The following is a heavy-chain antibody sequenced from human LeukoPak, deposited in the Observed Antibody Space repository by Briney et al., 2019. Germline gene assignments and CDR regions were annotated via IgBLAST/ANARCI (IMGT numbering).Heavy chain of an antibody. CDR3: VSGDIEMATIPFDY. CDR1: GGSISSSSYY. CDR2: IYYSGST. D-gene: IGHD5-24*01. Sequence: PSETLSLTCTVSGGSISSSSYYWGWIRQPPGKGLEWIGSIYYSGSTYYNPSLKSRVTISVDTSKNQFSLKLSSVTAADTAVYYCVSGDIEMATIPFDYWGQGTLVTVSS. V-gene: IGHV4-39*07. J-gene: IGHJ4*02.